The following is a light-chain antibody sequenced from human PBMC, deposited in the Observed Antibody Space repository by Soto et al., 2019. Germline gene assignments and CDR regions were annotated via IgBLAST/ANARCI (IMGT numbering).Light chain of an antibody. CDR1: SSDVGGYNY. J-gene: IGLJ3*02. CDR2: EVS. V-gene: IGLV2-14*01. CDR3: ISFTSNSQGV. Sequence: QSALTQPASVSGSPGQSITISCTGSSSDVGGYNYVSWYQQHPGKAPKLMIYEVSNRPSGVSNRLSGSKSGNTASLTISRLQAEDEADYYCISFTSNSQGVFGGGTKLTVL.